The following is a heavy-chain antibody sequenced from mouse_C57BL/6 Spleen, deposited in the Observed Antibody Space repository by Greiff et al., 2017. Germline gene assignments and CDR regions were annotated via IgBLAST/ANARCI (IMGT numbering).Heavy chain of an antibody. CDR1: GYAFTNYL. Sequence: QVQLQQSGAELVRPGTSVKVSCKASGYAFTNYLIEWVKQRPGQGLEWIGVINPGSGGTNYNEKFKGKATLTADKSSSTAYMQLSSLTSEDSAVYFCARSGGYGNYEFAYWGQETLVTVSA. V-gene: IGHV1-54*01. J-gene: IGHJ3*01. D-gene: IGHD2-1*01. CDR3: ARSGGYGNYEFAY. CDR2: INPGSGGT.